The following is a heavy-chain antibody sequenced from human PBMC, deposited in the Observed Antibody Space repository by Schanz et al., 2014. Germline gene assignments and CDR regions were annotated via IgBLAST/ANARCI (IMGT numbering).Heavy chain of an antibody. CDR2: IDGRGVTT. D-gene: IGHD6-19*01. CDR3: AKCIGWYGRCAFDI. J-gene: IGHJ3*02. V-gene: IGHV3-23*04. Sequence: EVHLVESGGGLVQPGGSQRLSCAVSGFIFTNCDISWVRQAPGKGLEWVSIIDGRGVTTFYADSVKGRFTISRDNAKNTLYLQMNSLIAEDTAVYYCAKCIGWYGRCAFDIWGQGTMVTVSS. CDR1: GFIFTNCD.